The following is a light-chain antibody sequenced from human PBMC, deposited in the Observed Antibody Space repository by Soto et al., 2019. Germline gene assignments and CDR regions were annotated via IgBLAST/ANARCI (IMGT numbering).Light chain of an antibody. CDR3: QQYDNRPPTCT. Sequence: DIQMTLSPSSLSASVGNRVTITCQASQDIATYLNWYQQKPGKAPNLLIYDASNLETGVPSRFSGGGSGTHFTFTISNLQPEDISTYYWQQYDNRPPTCTFGQGTKVEIE. J-gene: IGKJ1*01. CDR1: QDIATY. V-gene: IGKV1-33*01. CDR2: DAS.